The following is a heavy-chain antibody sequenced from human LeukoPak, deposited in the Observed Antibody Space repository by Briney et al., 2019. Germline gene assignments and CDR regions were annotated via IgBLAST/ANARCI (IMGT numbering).Heavy chain of an antibody. Sequence: SETLSLTCAVSGGSISSGGYSWSWIRQPPGTGLEWIGYIYHSGSTYYNPSLKSRVTISVYRSKNQFSLKLSSVTAADTAVYYCARSPPAPKEFHKWGQGTLVTVSS. CDR1: GGSISSGGYS. CDR2: IYHSGST. V-gene: IGHV4-30-2*01. D-gene: IGHD2-2*01. CDR3: ARSPPAPKEFHK. J-gene: IGHJ4*02.